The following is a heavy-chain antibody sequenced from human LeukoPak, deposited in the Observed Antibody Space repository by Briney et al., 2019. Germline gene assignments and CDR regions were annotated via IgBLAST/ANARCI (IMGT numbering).Heavy chain of an antibody. CDR1: GDSFSSVTDY. Sequence: SETLSLTCTVSGDSFSSVTDYWAWIRQHPGKGLEWIGYIYYSGSTYYNPSLKSRVAISVDTSKNQFSLKLSSVTAADTAVYYCARVRRDSSGYYPSHWGQGTLVTVSS. CDR2: IYYSGST. V-gene: IGHV4-31*03. CDR3: ARVRRDSSGYYPSH. J-gene: IGHJ4*02. D-gene: IGHD3-22*01.